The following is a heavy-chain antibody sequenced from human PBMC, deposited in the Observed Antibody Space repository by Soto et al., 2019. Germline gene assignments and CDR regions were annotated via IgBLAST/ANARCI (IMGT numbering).Heavy chain of an antibody. J-gene: IGHJ4*02. CDR1: GYTFSYFG. CDR3: VRDRSVTVFGVVIAPFDY. CDR2: ISGHNGET. Sequence: QVQMVHSGAEVKKPGASLKVSCQASGYTFSYFGISWVRLAPGQGLEWMGWISGHNGETKYAEKFQGRVTMTTDTSTSTVYMELRSLRIDDTAMYYCVRDRSVTVFGVVIAPFDYWGQGTPVTVSA. V-gene: IGHV1-18*01. D-gene: IGHD3-16*02.